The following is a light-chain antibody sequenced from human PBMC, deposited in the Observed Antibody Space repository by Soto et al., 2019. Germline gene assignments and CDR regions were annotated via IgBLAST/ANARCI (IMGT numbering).Light chain of an antibody. CDR2: SNN. Sequence: QSVLTQPPSASGTPGQRVIISCSGSSSNIGSNPANWYQHLPGAAPKLLIYSNNQRPSGVPDRFSGSKSGTSASLAISGLQSEDEADYYCATWDDSLKGVFGGGTKLTVL. CDR1: SSNIGSNP. CDR3: ATWDDSLKGV. J-gene: IGLJ2*01. V-gene: IGLV1-44*01.